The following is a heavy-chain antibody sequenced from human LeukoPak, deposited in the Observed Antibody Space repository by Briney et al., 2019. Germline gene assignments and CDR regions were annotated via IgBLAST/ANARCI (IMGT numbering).Heavy chain of an antibody. Sequence: GGSLTLSCAASGFTFTNYAMTWVRQAPGKGLEWVSAISGSGGRTYYADFVNGRFTISRDNSKNTLYLQMNSLRAEDTAVYYCADSSSWYSDAFDIWGQGTMVTVSS. D-gene: IGHD6-13*01. CDR1: GFTFTNYA. CDR2: ISGSGGRT. J-gene: IGHJ3*02. V-gene: IGHV3-23*01. CDR3: ADSSSWYSDAFDI.